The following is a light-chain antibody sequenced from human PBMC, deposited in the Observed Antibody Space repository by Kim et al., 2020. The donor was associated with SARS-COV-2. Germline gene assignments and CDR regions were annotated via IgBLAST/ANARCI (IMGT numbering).Light chain of an antibody. CDR1: KLGDKY. J-gene: IGLJ2*01. Sequence: SYELTQPPSVSVSPGQTASITCSGDKLGDKYACWYQQKPGQSPVLVIYQDSKRPSGIPERFSGSNSGNTATLTISGTQAMDEADYDCQAWDSRGVVFGGG. V-gene: IGLV3-1*01. CDR2: QDS. CDR3: QAWDSRGVV.